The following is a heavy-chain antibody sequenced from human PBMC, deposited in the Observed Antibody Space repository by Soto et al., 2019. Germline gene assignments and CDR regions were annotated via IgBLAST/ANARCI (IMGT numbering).Heavy chain of an antibody. CDR1: GYSFSRFV. CDR3: ARTCRSGGSCYLEY. Sequence: ASVKVSCKASGYSFSRFVISWVRQAPGQGLEGVGGGSVPSCDTGAAQNFHGRVTVTTDTSTSTAYLEVGSLRSDDTAGYYCARTCRSGGSCYLEYWGEGTLVTVSS. D-gene: IGHD2-15*01. V-gene: IGHV1-18*01. CDR2: GSVPSCDT. J-gene: IGHJ4*02.